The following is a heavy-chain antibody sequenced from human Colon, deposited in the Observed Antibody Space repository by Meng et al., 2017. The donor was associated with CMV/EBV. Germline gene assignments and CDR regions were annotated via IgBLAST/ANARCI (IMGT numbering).Heavy chain of an antibody. CDR2: ISSSSRNI. V-gene: IGHV3-21*01. D-gene: IGHD5-12*01. CDR3: ARGYDSARALYYDGMDV. CDR1: GFALSPYY. J-gene: IGHJ6*02. Sequence: GESLKISCAASGFALSPYYMNWVRQAPGKGLEWVPSISSSSRNIYYADSVRGRFTISRDNAENSLYLQMNNLIADDTAIYYCARGYDSARALYYDGMDVWGQGTTVTVSS.